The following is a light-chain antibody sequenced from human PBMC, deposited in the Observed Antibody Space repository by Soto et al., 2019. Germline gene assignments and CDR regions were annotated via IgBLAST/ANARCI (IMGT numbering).Light chain of an antibody. V-gene: IGKV1-5*01. CDR3: QQYNAYYS. J-gene: IGKJ2*03. CDR1: QDISRW. Sequence: DIQMTHSPPTLPASAGDSVTITFRSSQDISRWLAWYQQKPGKAPVLLIYDASTLQGGVPSRFSGTGSGKEFTLTISSLQPEDFATYYCQQYNAYYSFGQGTKVDIK. CDR2: DAS.